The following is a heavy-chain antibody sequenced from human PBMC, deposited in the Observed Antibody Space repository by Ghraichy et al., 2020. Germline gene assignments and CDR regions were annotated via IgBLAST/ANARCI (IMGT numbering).Heavy chain of an antibody. CDR2: ISGSGGST. CDR3: AKASPDIVVVVAAAAFDY. CDR1: GFTFSSYA. Sequence: GGSLRLSCAASGFTFSSYAMSWVRQAPGKGLEWVSAISGSGGSTYYADSVKGRFTISRDNSKNTLYLQMNSLRAEDTAVYYCAKASPDIVVVVAAAAFDYWGQETLVTVSS. D-gene: IGHD2-15*01. J-gene: IGHJ4*02. V-gene: IGHV3-23*01.